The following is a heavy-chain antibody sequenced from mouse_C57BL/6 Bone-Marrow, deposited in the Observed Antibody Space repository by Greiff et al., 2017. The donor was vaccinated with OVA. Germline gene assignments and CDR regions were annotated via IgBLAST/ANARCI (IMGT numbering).Heavy chain of an antibody. D-gene: IGHD2-13*01. CDR3: ARGGDYPWVAY. CDR2: IYPRSGNT. J-gene: IGHJ3*01. V-gene: IGHV1-81*01. Sequence: VQRVESGAELARPGASVKLSCKASGYTFTSYGISWVKQRTGQGLEWIGEIYPRSGNTYYNEKFKGKATLTADKSSSTAYMELRSLTSEDSAVYFCARGGDYPWVAYWGQGTLVTVSA. CDR1: GYTFTSYG.